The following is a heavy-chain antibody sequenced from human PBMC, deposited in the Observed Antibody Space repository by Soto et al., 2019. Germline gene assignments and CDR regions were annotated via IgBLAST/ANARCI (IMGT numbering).Heavy chain of an antibody. Sequence: GXSVKVSCKASGYTLTSCAMHWVRQAPGQRLEWMGGINAGNGNTKYSQKVQGRVTITRGTSASTAYMELSSLRSEGTAGYYCASALCAKCSGARLSPGRYFDSWGQGTLVTVSS. J-gene: IGHJ4*02. CDR3: ASALCAKCSGARLSPGRYFDS. CDR1: GYTLTSCA. V-gene: IGHV1-3*01. CDR2: INAGNGNT. D-gene: IGHD2-15*01.